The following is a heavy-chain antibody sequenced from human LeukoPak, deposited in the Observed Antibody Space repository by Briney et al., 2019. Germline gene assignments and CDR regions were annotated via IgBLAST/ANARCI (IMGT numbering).Heavy chain of an antibody. J-gene: IGHJ4*02. Sequence: SVKVSCKASAGTLSSYAISWVRQAPGQGLEWMGRIIPIFGTANYAQKFQGRVTITTDESTSTAYMELSSLRSEDTAVYYCARKDLGSMADDYWGQGTLVTVSS. CDR1: AGTLSSYA. V-gene: IGHV1-69*05. D-gene: IGHD2/OR15-2a*01. CDR3: ARKDLGSMADDY. CDR2: IIPIFGTA.